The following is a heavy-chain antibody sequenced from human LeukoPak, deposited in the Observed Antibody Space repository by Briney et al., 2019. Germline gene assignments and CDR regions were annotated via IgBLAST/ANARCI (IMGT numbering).Heavy chain of an antibody. D-gene: IGHD3-22*01. J-gene: IGHJ4*02. Sequence: GASVKVSCKASGYTFTNYTLNWVRQAPGQGLEWMGWINTNTGNPTYAQGLTGWFVFSDTSVTTAYLQISSLKVEDTAVYYCTRGYDTTGYFSFWGQGTLVTVSS. V-gene: IGHV7-4-1*02. CDR2: INTNTGNP. CDR1: GYTFTNYT. CDR3: TRGYDTTGYFSF.